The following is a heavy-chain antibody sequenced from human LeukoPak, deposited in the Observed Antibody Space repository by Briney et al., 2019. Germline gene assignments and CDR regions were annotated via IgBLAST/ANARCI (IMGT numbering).Heavy chain of an antibody. J-gene: IGHJ3*01. CDR1: GFTFSQYF. D-gene: IGHD3-16*01. CDR2: IKNKDNNYAT. CDR3: ARVRGGNWYAFDL. Sequence: PGGSLRLSCVVSGFTFSQYFMDWIRQAPGKGLEWVGRIKNKDNNYATEYAAAVRGRFIISGDDSKNSLFLQMNSLKTDDTAVYYCARVRGGNWYAFDLWGQGTMVSVSS. V-gene: IGHV3-72*01.